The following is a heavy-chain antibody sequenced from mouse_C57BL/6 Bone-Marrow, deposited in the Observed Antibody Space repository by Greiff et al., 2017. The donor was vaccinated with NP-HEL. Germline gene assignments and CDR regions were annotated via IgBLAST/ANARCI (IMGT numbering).Heavy chain of an antibody. Sequence: VQLQQSGAELVRPGASVKLSCTASGFNIKDDYMHWVKQRPEQGLEWIGWIDPENGDTEYASKFQGKATITADTSSNTAYLQLSSLTSEDTAVYYCTTPIYEAMDYWGQGTSVTVSS. CDR3: TTPIYEAMDY. V-gene: IGHV14-4*01. J-gene: IGHJ4*01. D-gene: IGHD2-3*01. CDR2: IDPENGDT. CDR1: GFNIKDDY.